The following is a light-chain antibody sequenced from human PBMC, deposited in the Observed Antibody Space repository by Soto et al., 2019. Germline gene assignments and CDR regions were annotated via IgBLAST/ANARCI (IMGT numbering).Light chain of an antibody. CDR3: QQYSSSPIT. Sequence: DIVLMQSPATLSLSPGERATLSCRASQSVSSNYLAWYQQRPGQAPRLLIYDASTRATGIPARFSGSGSGTDFTLTISSLEPEDFAVYYCQQYSSSPITFGQGTRLEIK. CDR2: DAS. CDR1: QSVSSNY. V-gene: IGKV3-20*01. J-gene: IGKJ5*01.